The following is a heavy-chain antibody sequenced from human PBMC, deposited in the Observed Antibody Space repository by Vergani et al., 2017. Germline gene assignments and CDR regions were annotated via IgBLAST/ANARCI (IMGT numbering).Heavy chain of an antibody. CDR2: IWYDGSNK. CDR3: ARDEGPVHLWEKDAFDI. Sequence: QVQLVESGGGVVQPGRSLRLSCAASGFTFRSYGMHWVRQAPGKGLEWVAVIWYDGSNKYYADSVKGRFTISRDNSKNTLYLQINSLRVEDTAMYYCARDEGPVHLWEKDAFDIWGQGTMVTVSP. CDR1: GFTFRSYG. D-gene: IGHD5-18*01. V-gene: IGHV3-33*01. J-gene: IGHJ3*02.